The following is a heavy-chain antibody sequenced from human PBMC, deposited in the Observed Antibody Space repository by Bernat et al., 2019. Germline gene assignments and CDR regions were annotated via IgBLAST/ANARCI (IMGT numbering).Heavy chain of an antibody. CDR2: IHKVGRT. J-gene: IGHJ6*03. D-gene: IGHD2-8*01. V-gene: IGHV3-53*05. CDR3: ARLYYYQMDV. Sequence: EVQLVETGGGLIQPGGSLRPSCAASGLTVSSNDMIWVRQAPGKGLEWVSVIHKVGRTYYADSVKGRFTISRDNSKNTLYVEMNSLRAEDTAVYYCARLYYYQMDVWGRGTTVTVSS. CDR1: GLTVSSND.